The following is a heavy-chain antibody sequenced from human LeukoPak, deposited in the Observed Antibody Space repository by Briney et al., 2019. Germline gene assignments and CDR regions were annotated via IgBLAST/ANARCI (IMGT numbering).Heavy chain of an antibody. Sequence: SETLSLTCSVSGGSIRRSSYYWGWIRQPPGKGLEWIGSIYYRGTTYYNPSLKSRVTISVDTSKNQFSLKLTSVTAADTAVYYCVRHHTMDTYYVGFDPWGQGTLVTVSS. J-gene: IGHJ5*02. D-gene: IGHD3-10*02. CDR3: VRHHTMDTYYVGFDP. CDR1: GGSIRRSSYY. V-gene: IGHV4-39*01. CDR2: IYYRGTT.